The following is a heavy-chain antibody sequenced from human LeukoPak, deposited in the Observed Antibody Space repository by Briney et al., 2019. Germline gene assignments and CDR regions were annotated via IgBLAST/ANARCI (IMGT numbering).Heavy chain of an antibody. Sequence: PSETLSLTCTVSGGSISSSSYYWGWIRQPPGKGLEWIGSSYYSGSTYYNPSLKSRVTISVDTSKNQFSLKLSSVTAADTAVYYCARVIRGGYDRGRKMEDYWGQGTLVTVSS. CDR2: SYYSGST. CDR3: ARVIRGGYDRGRKMEDY. D-gene: IGHD5-12*01. V-gene: IGHV4-39*07. J-gene: IGHJ4*02. CDR1: GGSISSSSYY.